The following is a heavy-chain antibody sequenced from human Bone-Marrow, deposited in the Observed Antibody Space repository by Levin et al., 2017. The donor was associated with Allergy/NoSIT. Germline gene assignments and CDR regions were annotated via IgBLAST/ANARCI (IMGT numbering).Heavy chain of an antibody. CDR1: GFTFSTYP. Sequence: TGGSLRLSCSASGFTFSTYPMHWVRQAPGKGLDYISGIVGNGGVTYYADSVQGRFTISRDNSKNTLYLQMSSLTAEDTAVYYCVRRPGEPQSYWFFDLWGRGTLVTVSS. D-gene: IGHD1-26*01. J-gene: IGHJ2*01. CDR3: VRRPGEPQSYWFFDL. V-gene: IGHV3-64D*06. CDR2: IVGNGGVT.